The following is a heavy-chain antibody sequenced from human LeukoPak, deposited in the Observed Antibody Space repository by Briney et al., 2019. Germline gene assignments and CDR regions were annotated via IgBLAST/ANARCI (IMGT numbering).Heavy chain of an antibody. CDR3: ARDFDYYDSSGYLVG. CDR2: IVPIFGTA. CDR1: GGTFSSYA. Sequence: SVKVSCKASGGTFSSYAISWVRQAPGQGLEWMGRIVPIFGTANYAQKFQGRVTITTDESTSTAYMELSSLRSEDTAVYYCARDFDYYDSSGYLVGWGQGTLVTVSS. J-gene: IGHJ4*02. D-gene: IGHD3-22*01. V-gene: IGHV1-69*05.